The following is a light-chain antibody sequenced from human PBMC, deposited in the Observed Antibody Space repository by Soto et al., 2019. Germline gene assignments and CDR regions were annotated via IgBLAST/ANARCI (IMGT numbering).Light chain of an antibody. CDR3: QQTYSTPYT. CDR1: QRITTY. V-gene: IGKV1-39*01. CDR2: TSG. J-gene: IGKJ2*01. Sequence: HVTQSPSSLSASVGDRVTITCRASQRITTYLNWYQQKPGEAPKLLISTSGTLQRGVPSRFSGSGSGTDFTLTITSLQPADFATSFCQQTYSTPYTFGQGTTLEIK.